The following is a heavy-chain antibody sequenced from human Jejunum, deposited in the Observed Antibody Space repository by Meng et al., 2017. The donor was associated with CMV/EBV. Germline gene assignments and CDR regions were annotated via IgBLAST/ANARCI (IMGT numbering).Heavy chain of an antibody. Sequence: ASSGFPFSRYDMHWVRQTTGKGLEWVSTIGVAGDTYYIGSVKGRFTISRETAKNSLYLQMNSLRAGDTAVYYCSRVHPYYFGMDVWGQGTTVTVSS. CDR1: GFPFSRYD. J-gene: IGHJ6*02. CDR2: IGVAGDT. CDR3: SRVHPYYFGMDV. V-gene: IGHV3-13*01.